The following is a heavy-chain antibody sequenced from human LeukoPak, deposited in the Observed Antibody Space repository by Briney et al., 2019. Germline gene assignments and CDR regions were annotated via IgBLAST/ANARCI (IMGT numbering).Heavy chain of an antibody. CDR3: ARGRGSSYGDPFDY. D-gene: IGHD5-18*01. Sequence: GGSLRLSCAASGFTFSSYSMNWVRQAPGKGLEWVSCISASSDKIFYRDSVKGRFTLSRDLAKNSLFLQLNSLRAEDTAVYYCARGRGSSYGDPFDYWGQGTLVTVSS. CDR2: ISASSDKI. J-gene: IGHJ4*02. V-gene: IGHV3-21*01. CDR1: GFTFSSYS.